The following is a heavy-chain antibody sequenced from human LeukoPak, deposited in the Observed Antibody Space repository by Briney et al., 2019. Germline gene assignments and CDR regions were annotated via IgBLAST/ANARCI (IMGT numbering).Heavy chain of an antibody. CDR1: GFTFSSSA. Sequence: GGSLRLSCAASGFTFSSSAMSWVRQAPGKGLEWVSYISSSSSTIYYADSVKGRFTISRDNAKNSLYLQMNSLRAEDTAVYYCARGPPVSYCSGGSCYYTDDAFDIWGQGTMVTVSS. J-gene: IGHJ3*02. V-gene: IGHV3-48*01. D-gene: IGHD2-15*01. CDR3: ARGPPVSYCSGGSCYYTDDAFDI. CDR2: ISSSSSTI.